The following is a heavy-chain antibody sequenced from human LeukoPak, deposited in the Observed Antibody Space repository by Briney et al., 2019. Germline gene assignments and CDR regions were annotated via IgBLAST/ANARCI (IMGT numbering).Heavy chain of an antibody. Sequence: SETLSLTCTVSGGSLSSYYWSWIRQPPGKGLEWIGYIYYSGSTNYNPSLKSRVTISVDTSKNQFSLKLSSVTAADTAVYYCARGDYDFLFDPWGQGTLVTVSS. CDR3: ARGDYDFLFDP. CDR2: IYYSGST. CDR1: GGSLSSYY. J-gene: IGHJ5*02. D-gene: IGHD3-3*01. V-gene: IGHV4-59*01.